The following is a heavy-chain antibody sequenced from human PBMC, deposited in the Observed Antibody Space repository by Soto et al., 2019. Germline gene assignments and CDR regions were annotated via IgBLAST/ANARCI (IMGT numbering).Heavy chain of an antibody. D-gene: IGHD2-2*01. CDR3: ASTTTEVVPAAHYDY. V-gene: IGHV4-39*01. Sequence: QLQLQESGPGLVKPSETLSLTCTVSGGSLSSSSYYWGWIRQPPGKGLEWIGSIDYRGSTYYNPSLKSRVTISVDPSKNQFSLKLSSVTAADTAVYYCASTTTEVVPAAHYDYWGQGTLVTVSS. J-gene: IGHJ4*02. CDR1: GGSLSSSSYY. CDR2: IDYRGST.